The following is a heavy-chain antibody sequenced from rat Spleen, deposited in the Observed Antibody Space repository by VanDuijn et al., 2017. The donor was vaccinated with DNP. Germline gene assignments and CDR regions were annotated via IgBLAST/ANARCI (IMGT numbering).Heavy chain of an antibody. V-gene: IGHV2-16*01. CDR1: GFSLTNFG. Sequence: QVQLKESGPGLLQPSRTLSLTCTVSGFSLTNFGVSCVRQPPGKGLEWISEIWSGGTPDYYSALKSRLSISRDTSKSQVLLKMNSLQTEDTAMYFCARSDYGSSPDYWGQGVMVTVSS. J-gene: IGHJ2*01. D-gene: IGHD1-3*01. CDR2: IWSGGTP. CDR3: ARSDYGSSPDY.